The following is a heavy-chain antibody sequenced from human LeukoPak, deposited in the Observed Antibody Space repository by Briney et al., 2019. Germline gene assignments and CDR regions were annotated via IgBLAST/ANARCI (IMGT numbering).Heavy chain of an antibody. Sequence: ASVKVPCKASGYTFTGYYMHWVRQAPGQGLEWMGWINPNSGGTNHAQKFQGRVTMTRDTSISTAYMELSRLRSDDTAVYYCARPAYSSSSGPPGWGQGTLVTVSS. J-gene: IGHJ4*02. CDR1: GYTFTGYY. CDR3: ARPAYSSSSGPPG. D-gene: IGHD6-6*01. V-gene: IGHV1-2*02. CDR2: INPNSGGT.